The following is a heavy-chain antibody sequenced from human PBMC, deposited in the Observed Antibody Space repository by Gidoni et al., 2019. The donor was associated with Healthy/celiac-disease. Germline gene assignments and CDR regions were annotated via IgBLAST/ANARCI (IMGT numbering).Heavy chain of an antibody. D-gene: IGHD6-6*01. Sequence: QVQLVASGGGVVQLGRSLRLSCAASGFTFSRYGMHWVRQAPGKGLEWVAVIAYDGSNKYYADSVKGRFTISRDNSKNTLYLQMNSLRAGDTAVYYCEKLLGSSSHNWFDPWGQGTLVTVSS. CDR2: IAYDGSNK. CDR3: EKLLGSSSHNWFDP. J-gene: IGHJ5*02. CDR1: GFTFSRYG. V-gene: IGHV3-30*18.